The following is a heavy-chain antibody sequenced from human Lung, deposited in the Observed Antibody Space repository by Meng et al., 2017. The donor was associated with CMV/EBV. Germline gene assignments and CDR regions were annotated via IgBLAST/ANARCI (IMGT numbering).Heavy chain of an antibody. CDR3: VKDVDFYDSSGYSD. V-gene: IGHV3-9*01. Sequence: SLKISCAASGFNFDDYAMHWVRQGPGKGLEWVSGISWNGNHIGYADSVKGRFTVSRDTAKNSLYLQMNSLRPEDTALYYCVKDVDFYDSSGYSDWGQGXLVTFSS. CDR2: ISWNGNHI. J-gene: IGHJ4*02. CDR1: GFNFDDYA. D-gene: IGHD3-22*01.